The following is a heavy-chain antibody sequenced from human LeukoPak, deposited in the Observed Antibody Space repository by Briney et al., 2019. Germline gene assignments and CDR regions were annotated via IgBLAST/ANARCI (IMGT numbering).Heavy chain of an antibody. CDR1: GFTFSSYA. J-gene: IGHJ4*02. CDR3: ARVGYSNYGDDY. Sequence: GGSLRLSCAASGFTFSSYAMHWVRQAPGKGLEWVAVISYDGSNKYYADSVKGRFTISRDNSKNTLYLQMNSLRAEDTAVYYCARVGYSNYGDDYWGQGTLITVSS. V-gene: IGHV3-30*04. CDR2: ISYDGSNK. D-gene: IGHD4-11*01.